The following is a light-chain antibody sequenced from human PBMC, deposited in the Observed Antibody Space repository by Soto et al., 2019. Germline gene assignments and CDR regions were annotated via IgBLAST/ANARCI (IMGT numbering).Light chain of an antibody. CDR2: DVS. J-gene: IGLJ2*01. Sequence: QSVLTQPRSVSGSPGQSVTISCTGTSSDVGGYNYVSWYQQHPGKAPKLMIYDVSKRPSGVPGRFSGSKSGNTASLTISWLQAEDEADYYCCSYAGSYTLVFGGGTKVTVL. CDR3: CSYAGSYTLV. CDR1: SSDVGGYNY. V-gene: IGLV2-11*01.